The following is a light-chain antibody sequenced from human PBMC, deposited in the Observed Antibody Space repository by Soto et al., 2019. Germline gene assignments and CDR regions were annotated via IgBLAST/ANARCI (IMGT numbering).Light chain of an antibody. V-gene: IGLV4-69*01. J-gene: IGLJ2*01. CDR2: VNSDGRH. Sequence: QLVLTQSPSASASLGASVKLSCTLSSGHSSYAIAWHQQQPEKGPRYLMRVNSDGRHIKGDGIPDRFSGSSSVAERYLTISSLQSEDEADYYCQTWGTGTAVFGAGTKLTVL. CDR3: QTWGTGTAV. CDR1: SGHSSYA.